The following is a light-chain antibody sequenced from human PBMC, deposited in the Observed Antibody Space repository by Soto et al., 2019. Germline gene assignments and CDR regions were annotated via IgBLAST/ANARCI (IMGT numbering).Light chain of an antibody. CDR2: GAS. CDR1: QSVRSN. Sequence: EIVMTQSPATLSVSPAERATLSCRASQSVRSNLAWYQQKPGQAPRLLIHGASTRATGIPARFSGSGSGTEFTLTISSLQSEDFAVYYCQQYNDWPPWTFGQGTKVDIK. CDR3: QQYNDWPPWT. J-gene: IGKJ1*01. V-gene: IGKV3D-15*01.